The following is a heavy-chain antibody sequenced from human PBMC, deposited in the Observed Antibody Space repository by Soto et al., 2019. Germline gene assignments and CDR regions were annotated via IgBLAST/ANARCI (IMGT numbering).Heavy chain of an antibody. D-gene: IGHD4-17*01. J-gene: IGHJ5*02. Sequence: QITLKESGPTLVKPTQTLTLTCTFSGFSLTTSGVGVGWIRQPPGKALEWLALIYWDDDKRYSPSLKSRLTTPKNTPKTQGSLTMTNRNPPDTPTYSCAHGTTTVPWWSDPWGQGPRVTVSS. CDR1: GFSLTTSGVG. CDR2: IYWDDDK. CDR3: AHGTTTVPWWSDP. V-gene: IGHV2-5*02.